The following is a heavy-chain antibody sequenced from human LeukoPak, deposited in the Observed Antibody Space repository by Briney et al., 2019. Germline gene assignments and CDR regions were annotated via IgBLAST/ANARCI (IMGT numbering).Heavy chain of an antibody. CDR3: ARGALGSDVLLWFGELWGAFDI. CDR1: GFTFSSYT. J-gene: IGHJ3*02. Sequence: GGSLRLSCAASGFTFSSYTMSWVRQAPGKGLEWVSAISCSGGSTYYADSVKSRFTISRDNSKNTLYLQMNSLRAEDTALYYCARGALGSDVLLWFGELWGAFDIWGQGTMVTVSS. CDR2: ISCSGGST. V-gene: IGHV3-23*01. D-gene: IGHD3-10*01.